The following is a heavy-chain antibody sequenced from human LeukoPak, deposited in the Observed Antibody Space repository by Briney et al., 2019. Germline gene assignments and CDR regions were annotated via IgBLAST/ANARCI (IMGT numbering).Heavy chain of an antibody. D-gene: IGHD2-2*01. V-gene: IGHV3-7*01. CDR1: GFTFSSYW. Sequence: GGSLRLSCAASGFTFSSYWMSWVRQAPGKGLEWVANIKQDGSEKYYVDSVKGRFTISRDNAKNSLYLQMNSLRAEDTAVYYCARAGDIVVVPATRGNYFDYWGQGTLVTVSS. J-gene: IGHJ4*02. CDR3: ARAGDIVVVPATRGNYFDY. CDR2: IKQDGSEK.